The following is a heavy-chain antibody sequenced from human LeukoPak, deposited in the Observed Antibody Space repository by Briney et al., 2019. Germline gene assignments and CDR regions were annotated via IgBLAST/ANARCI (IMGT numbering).Heavy chain of an antibody. CDR1: GFTFSTYA. V-gene: IGHV3-64D*09. CDR3: VTETYSSSSAGSPLSSYYFDY. D-gene: IGHD6-6*01. Sequence: PGGSLRLSCSASGFTFSTYAMHWVRQAPGKGLGYVSAMSGNGDSTYYADSVKGRFTISRDNSKNTLYLQMSSLRPEDTAIYYCVTETYSSSSAGSPLSSYYFDYWGQGTLVTVSS. CDR2: MSGNGDST. J-gene: IGHJ4*02.